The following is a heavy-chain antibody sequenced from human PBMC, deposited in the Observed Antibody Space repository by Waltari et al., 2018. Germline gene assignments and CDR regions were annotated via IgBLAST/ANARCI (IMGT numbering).Heavy chain of an antibody. CDR3: ARHASWFDP. V-gene: IGHV4-39*01. CDR1: GDSISSDTYY. Sequence: QVRLQESGPGLVRPSETLSLTCTVSGDSISSDTYYWGWIRQAPGKGLGWIGSVYYSGNPYYNPSLKSRVTMSIDTSKNLFSLNLDSVTAADTAVYYCARHASWFDPWGQGTLVTVSS. J-gene: IGHJ5*02. CDR2: VYYSGNP.